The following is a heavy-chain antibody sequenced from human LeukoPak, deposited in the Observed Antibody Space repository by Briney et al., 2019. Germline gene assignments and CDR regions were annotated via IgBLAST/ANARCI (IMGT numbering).Heavy chain of an antibody. D-gene: IGHD3-9*01. CDR3: ARLEDYDILTGFDY. J-gene: IGHJ4*02. V-gene: IGHV3-7*01. CDR1: GFTFNSYW. CDR2: IKQDGSEK. Sequence: PGGSLRLSCAASGFTFNSYWMSWVRQAPGKGLEWVANIKQDGSEKYYVDSVKGRFTISRDNAKNSLYLQMNSLRAEDTALYYRARLEDYDILTGFDYWGQGTLVTVSS.